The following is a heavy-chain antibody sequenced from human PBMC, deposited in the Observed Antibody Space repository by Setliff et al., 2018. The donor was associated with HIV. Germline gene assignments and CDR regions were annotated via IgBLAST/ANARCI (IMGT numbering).Heavy chain of an antibody. J-gene: IGHJ4*02. Sequence: ASVKVSCKASGYTFTSYYVHFVRQAPGQGPEWMGINNPTGGSTNYAQKFEGRVAMTEDTSIQPAYMEQSSVRPEATAVYYCQFGSSYWGLGTLVTVSS. CDR3: QFGSSY. CDR1: GYTFTSYY. V-gene: IGHV1-46*01. D-gene: IGHD3-16*01. CDR2: NNPTGGST.